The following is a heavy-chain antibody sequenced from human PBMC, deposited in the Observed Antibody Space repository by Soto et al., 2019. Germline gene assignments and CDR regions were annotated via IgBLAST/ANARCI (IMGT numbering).Heavy chain of an antibody. CDR1: GYTFTTFW. V-gene: IGHV5-10-1*01. J-gene: IGHJ5*02. CDR2: IDPGDTYA. Sequence: HGESLKISCTGFGYTFTTFWISWVRQMPGKGLEWMGRIDPGDTYATYSPAFQGHVTISADKATSTAYLQWSSLKASDTAMYYCERTYCTTTTCDSWFDPWGQGTLVTV. CDR3: ERTYCTTTTCDSWFDP. D-gene: IGHD2-2*01.